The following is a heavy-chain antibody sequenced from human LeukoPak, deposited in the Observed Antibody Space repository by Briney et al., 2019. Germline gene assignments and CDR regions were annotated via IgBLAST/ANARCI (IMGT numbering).Heavy chain of an antibody. CDR2: IYYSGST. V-gene: IGHV4-59*01. Sequence: SETLSLTCTVSGGSISSYYWSRIRQPPGKGLEWIGYIYYSGSTNYNPSLKSRVTISVDTSKNQFSLKLSSVTAADTAVYYCARVNPKYYDILTGYYRGYRWFDPWGQGTLVTVSS. J-gene: IGHJ5*02. D-gene: IGHD3-9*01. CDR3: ARVNPKYYDILTGYYRGYRWFDP. CDR1: GGSISSYY.